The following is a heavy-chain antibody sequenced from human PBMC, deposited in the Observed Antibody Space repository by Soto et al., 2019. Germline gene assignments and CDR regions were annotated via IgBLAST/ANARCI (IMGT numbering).Heavy chain of an antibody. J-gene: IGHJ5*02. V-gene: IGHV4-34*01. CDR3: ARQCRGVTCHWFVP. CDR1: SGSFTGHF. D-gene: IGHD2-15*01. Sequence: SETLSLTCAVNSGSFTGHFWAWIRQSPGKGLEWIGEINPTRGTNYNPSLKSRVAISIDTSKNQFSLTLTSVTAADTAVYYCARQCRGVTCHWFVPWGQGTLVTVSS. CDR2: INPTRGT.